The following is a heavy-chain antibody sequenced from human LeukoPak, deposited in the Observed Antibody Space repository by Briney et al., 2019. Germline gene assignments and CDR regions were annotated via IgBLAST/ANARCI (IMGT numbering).Heavy chain of an antibody. Sequence: ASVKVSRKASGYTFTGYYMHWVRQAPGQGLEWMGWINPNSGGTNYAQKFQGRVTMTRDTSISTAYMELSRLRSDDTAVYYCARVEGYCSSTSCYNYYYGMDVWGQGTTVTVSS. J-gene: IGHJ6*02. CDR3: ARVEGYCSSTSCYNYYYGMDV. V-gene: IGHV1-2*02. CDR2: INPNSGGT. CDR1: GYTFTGYY. D-gene: IGHD2-2*02.